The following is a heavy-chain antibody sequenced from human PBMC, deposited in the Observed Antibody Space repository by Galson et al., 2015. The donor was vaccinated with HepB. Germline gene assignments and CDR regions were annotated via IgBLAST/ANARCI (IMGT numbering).Heavy chain of an antibody. CDR3: ARGGGSYRVDAFDI. D-gene: IGHD1-26*01. Sequence: LSLTCTVSGGSISSYYWSWIRQPPGKGLEWIGYIYYSGSTNYNPSLKSRVTISVDTSKNQFSLKLSSVTAADTAVYYCARGGGSYRVDAFDIWGQGTMVTVSS. CDR1: GGSISSYY. V-gene: IGHV4-59*01. J-gene: IGHJ3*02. CDR2: IYYSGST.